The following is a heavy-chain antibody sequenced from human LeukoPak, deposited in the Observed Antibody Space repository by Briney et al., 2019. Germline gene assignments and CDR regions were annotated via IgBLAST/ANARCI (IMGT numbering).Heavy chain of an antibody. V-gene: IGHV3-15*01. J-gene: IGHJ1*01. D-gene: IGHD2-8*01. Sequence: PGGSLRLSCAASGFSFSNAWLSWVRQAPGKGLEWVGRIKSKTDGGTTDYGAPVKGRFTISRDDSENTLHLQMNSLKTEDTAAYYCTTDKINEIWGQGILVTVSS. CDR3: TTDKINEI. CDR1: GFSFSNAW. CDR2: IKSKTDGGTT.